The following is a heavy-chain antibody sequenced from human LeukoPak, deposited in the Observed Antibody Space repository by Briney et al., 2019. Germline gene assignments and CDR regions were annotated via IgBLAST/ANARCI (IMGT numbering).Heavy chain of an antibody. CDR2: IYHSGST. D-gene: IGHD2-2*01. CDR1: GYSIGSGYY. J-gene: IGHJ4*02. Sequence: SETLSLTCTVSGYSIGSGYYWGWIRQPPGKGLEWIGSIYHSGSTYYNPSLKSRVTISVDTSKNQFSLKLSSVTAADTAVYYCARGTYQLLLRAFDYWGQGTLVTVSS. CDR3: ARGTYQLLLRAFDY. V-gene: IGHV4-38-2*02.